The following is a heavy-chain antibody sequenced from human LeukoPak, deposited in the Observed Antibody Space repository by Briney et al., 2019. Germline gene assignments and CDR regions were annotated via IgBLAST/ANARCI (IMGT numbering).Heavy chain of an antibody. CDR3: AATLYDILTGYDY. CDR1: GFTFSSYA. J-gene: IGHJ4*02. CDR2: ISGSGGST. Sequence: PGGSLRLSXAASGFTFSSYAMSWVRQAPGKGLEWVSAISGSGGSTYYADSVKGRFTISRDNSKNTLYLQMNSLRAEDTAVYYCAATLYDILTGYDYWGQGTLVTVSS. V-gene: IGHV3-23*01. D-gene: IGHD3-9*01.